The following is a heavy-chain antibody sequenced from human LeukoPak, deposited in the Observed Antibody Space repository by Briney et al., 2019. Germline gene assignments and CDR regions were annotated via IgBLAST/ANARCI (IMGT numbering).Heavy chain of an antibody. Sequence: PGGSVRLSCAASGFTFSNYEMNWVRQAPGKGREWVSYISGSGSTIYYADSVKGRITITRDNAKDSLYLQMNSTRGGDTAVYSSARVRSGYSHENYFDYSGEGNLVTVSS. D-gene: IGHD5-18*01. CDR1: GFTFSNYE. CDR2: ISGSGSTI. J-gene: IGHJ4*02. CDR3: ARVRSGYSHENYFDY. V-gene: IGHV3-48*03.